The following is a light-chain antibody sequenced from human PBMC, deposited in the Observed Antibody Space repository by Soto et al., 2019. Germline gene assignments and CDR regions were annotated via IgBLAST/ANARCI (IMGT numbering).Light chain of an antibody. V-gene: IGLV2-23*02. Sequence: QSPLNQPASVSGSPGQSITISCTGTISDVVTYTLVCWYQHHPGKAPKLVIYEVNKRPGGVSKRFSGSKSGDTASLTISGLQAGDEADYYCSSYSGPTTFYVFGTGTKVTVL. CDR3: SSYSGPTTFYV. CDR1: ISDVVTYTL. J-gene: IGLJ1*01. CDR2: EVN.